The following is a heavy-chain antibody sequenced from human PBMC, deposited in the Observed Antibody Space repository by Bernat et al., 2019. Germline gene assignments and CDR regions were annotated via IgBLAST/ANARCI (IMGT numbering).Heavy chain of an antibody. Sequence: EVQLVEIGGGLIQPGGSLRLSCAASGFTVSSNYMSWVRQAPGKGLEWVSVIYSGGSTYYADSVKGRFTISRDNSKNTLYLQMNSLRAEDTAVYYCATHYDFWSGYYFGGKGVIDDAFDIWGQGTMVTVSS. CDR2: IYSGGST. CDR3: ATHYDFWSGYYFGGKGVIDDAFDI. CDR1: GFTVSSNY. V-gene: IGHV3-53*02. D-gene: IGHD3-3*01. J-gene: IGHJ3*02.